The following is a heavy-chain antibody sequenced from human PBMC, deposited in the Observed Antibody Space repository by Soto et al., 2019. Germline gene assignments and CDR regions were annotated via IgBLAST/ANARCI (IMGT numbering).Heavy chain of an antibody. Sequence: QVQLVQSGAEVKKPGASVKVSCKASGYTFTSYGIIWVRQAPGQGREWMGWISAYNGNTHYAQKLQGRVTMTTDTTTRTGYQELRSLIFYGTALYYCARDRGSYALDLWGQGNLVTVSS. D-gene: IGHD1-26*01. CDR3: ARDRGSYALDL. CDR1: GYTFTSYG. J-gene: IGHJ5*02. CDR2: ISAYNGNT. V-gene: IGHV1-18*01.